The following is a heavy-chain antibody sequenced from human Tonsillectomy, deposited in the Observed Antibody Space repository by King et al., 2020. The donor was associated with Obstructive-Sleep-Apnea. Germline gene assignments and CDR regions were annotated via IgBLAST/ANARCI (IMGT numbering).Heavy chain of an antibody. CDR3: AGDDDQLGGSGGEFEY. J-gene: IGHJ4*02. CDR2: ISYDGSNK. D-gene: IGHD3-10*01. V-gene: IGHV3-30-3*01. CDR1: GFTFRSYA. Sequence: VQLVESGGGVVQPGRSLRLSCTGSGFTFRSYAMHWVRQAPGKGLEWVAIISYDGSNKFYADSVKGRLTISRDNSKNTLYLQMNSLRPEDTAVYYCAGDDDQLGGSGGEFEYWGQGTLVTVSS.